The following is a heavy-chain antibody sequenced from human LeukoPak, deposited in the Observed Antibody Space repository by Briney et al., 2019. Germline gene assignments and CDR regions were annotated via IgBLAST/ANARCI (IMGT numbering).Heavy chain of an antibody. CDR3: ARLSGYSSGHYYSDY. CDR2: IYYRGST. V-gene: IGHV4-59*01. CDR1: GGSISGDY. J-gene: IGHJ4*02. Sequence: SETLSLACNVSGGSISGDYWSWIRQPPGKGLEWIGYIYYRGSTNYNPSLKSRVTISVDTSKNQFSLKLSSVTAADTAVYYCARLSGYSSGHYYSDYWGQGTLVTVSS. D-gene: IGHD3-22*01.